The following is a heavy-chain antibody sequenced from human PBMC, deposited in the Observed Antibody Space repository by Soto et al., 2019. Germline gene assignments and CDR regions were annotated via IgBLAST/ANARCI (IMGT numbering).Heavy chain of an antibody. CDR3: AKDLHDFASFFFYGMDV. J-gene: IGHJ6*02. Sequence: QVQLVESGGGVVQPGKSLRLSCAASGFRFSSSGMHWVRQAPSKGLEWVAVIIYDGSKKEYADSVKGRFTVSRDNSKDTVYLQMNNLRPEDTGVYYCAKDLHDFASFFFYGMDVWGQGTSVTVSS. CDR2: IIYDGSKK. D-gene: IGHD2-21*02. V-gene: IGHV3-30*18. CDR1: GFRFSSSG.